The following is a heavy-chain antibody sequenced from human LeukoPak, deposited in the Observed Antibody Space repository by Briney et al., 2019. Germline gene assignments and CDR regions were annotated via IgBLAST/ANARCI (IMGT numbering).Heavy chain of an antibody. D-gene: IGHD5-24*01. J-gene: IGHJ6*02. CDR1: GGTFSSYA. CDR3: ARDRGDGYNYHYGMDV. Sequence: ASVKVSCKASGGTFSSYAISWVRQAPGQGLEWMGRINPILGIANYAQKFQGRVTITADKSTSTAYMELSSLRSEDTAVYYCARDRGDGYNYHYGMDVWGQGTTVTVSS. V-gene: IGHV1-69*04. CDR2: INPILGIA.